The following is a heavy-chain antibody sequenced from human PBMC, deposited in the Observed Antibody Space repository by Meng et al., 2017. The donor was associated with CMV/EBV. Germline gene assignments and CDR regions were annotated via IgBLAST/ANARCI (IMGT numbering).Heavy chain of an antibody. CDR3: ARAIVLMVYAENWFDP. Sequence: QPPRQASGPGLVKPSETLPLTCTGSGGSIISSSYYWGWIRQPPGKGLEWIGSIYYSGSTYYNPSLKSRVTISVDTSKNQFSLKLSSVTAADTAVYYCARAIVLMVYAENWFDPWGQGTLVTVSS. D-gene: IGHD2-8*01. CDR1: GGSIISSSYY. V-gene: IGHV4-39*07. CDR2: IYYSGST. J-gene: IGHJ5*02.